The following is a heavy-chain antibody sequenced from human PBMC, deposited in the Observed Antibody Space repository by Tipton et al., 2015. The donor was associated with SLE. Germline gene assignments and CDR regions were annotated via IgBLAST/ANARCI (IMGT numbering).Heavy chain of an antibody. V-gene: IGHV4-39*07. CDR3: AREIGGGSNDY. CDR2: IYYSGST. CDR1: GGSIASSSES. J-gene: IGHJ4*02. Sequence: GLVKPSETLSLSCTVSGGSIASSSESWDWIRQSPGKGLERIGAIYYSGSTNYNPSLQSRVTMSVDTSKNQYSLKLSSVTAADPAVYYCAREIGGGSNDYWGQGTLVTVSS. D-gene: IGHD1-26*01.